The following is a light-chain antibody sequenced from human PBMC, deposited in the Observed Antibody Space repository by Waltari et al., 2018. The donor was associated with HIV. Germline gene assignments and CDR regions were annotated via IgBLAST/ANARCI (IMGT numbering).Light chain of an antibody. CDR1: SSDVGGYNY. V-gene: IGLV2-14*03. J-gene: IGLJ1*01. CDR2: DVS. Sequence: QSALTQPASVSGSPGQSITISCTGTSSDVGGYNYVSWYQQHPGKAPKLMIYDVSNRPSGVSNRFSGSKSVNTASLTISGLQAEDESDYYCSSYTISSTYVFGTGTKVTVL. CDR3: SSYTISSTYV.